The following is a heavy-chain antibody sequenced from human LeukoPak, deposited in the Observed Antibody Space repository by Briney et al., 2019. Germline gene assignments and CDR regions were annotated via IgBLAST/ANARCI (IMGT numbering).Heavy chain of an antibody. Sequence: PSASVKVSCKASGGTFSSYAISWVRQAPGQGLEWMGGIIPIFGTANYAQKFQGRVTITADESTSTAYMELSRLRSDDTAVYYCARARRGYSGYRTTYYFDYWGQGTLVTVSS. CDR3: ARARRGYSGYRTTYYFDY. D-gene: IGHD5-12*01. CDR1: GGTFSSYA. J-gene: IGHJ4*02. CDR2: IIPIFGTA. V-gene: IGHV1-69*01.